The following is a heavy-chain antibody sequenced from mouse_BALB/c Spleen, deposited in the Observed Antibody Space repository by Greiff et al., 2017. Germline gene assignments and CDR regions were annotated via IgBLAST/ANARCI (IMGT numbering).Heavy chain of an antibody. J-gene: IGHJ4*01. V-gene: IGHV1S22*01. D-gene: IGHD1-1*02. CDR1: GYTFTSYW. CDR2: IYPGSGST. CDR3: ARTGGYYAMDY. Sequence: LQQPGSELVRPGASVKLSCKASGYTFTSYWMHWVKQRPGQGLEWIGNIYPGSGSTNYDEKFKGKATLTADTSSSTAYMQLSSLTSEDSAVYFCARTGGYYAMDYWGQGTSVTVSS.